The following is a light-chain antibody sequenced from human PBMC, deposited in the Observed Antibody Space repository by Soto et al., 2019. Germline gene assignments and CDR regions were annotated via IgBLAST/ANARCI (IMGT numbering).Light chain of an antibody. CDR1: QDINNY. J-gene: IGKJ4*01. Sequence: DIQMTQSPSSLSASVGDRVTITCQASQDINNYLNWYQQKPGKAPKLLIYEASNLETGVPSRFSGSGSGTDFTLTISDLQVEDIATYYCQQYDSLLFTFGGGTKVEIK. CDR2: EAS. V-gene: IGKV1-33*01. CDR3: QQYDSLLFT.